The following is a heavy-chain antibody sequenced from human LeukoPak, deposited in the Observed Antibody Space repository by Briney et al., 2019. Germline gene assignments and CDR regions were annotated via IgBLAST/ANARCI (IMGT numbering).Heavy chain of an antibody. CDR3: ARSFGWHFDL. D-gene: IGHD3-16*01. J-gene: IGHJ2*01. CDR1: GFTFSGSE. Sequence: GGSLRLSCTASGFTFSGSEMSWVRQTPGKGLEWLSNIRTDGTTTYYADSVKGRFTISRDNAEKSLYLQMDRLRPDDTALYYCARSFGWHFDLWGRGTLVTVSS. CDR2: IRTDGTTT. V-gene: IGHV3-48*03.